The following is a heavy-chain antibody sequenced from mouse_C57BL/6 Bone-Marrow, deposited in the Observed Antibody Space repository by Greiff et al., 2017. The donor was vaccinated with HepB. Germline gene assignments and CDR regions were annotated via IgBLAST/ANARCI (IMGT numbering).Heavy chain of an antibody. J-gene: IGHJ4*01. CDR3: ARAVYGSSYDYYAMDY. CDR1: GYAFSSYW. V-gene: IGHV1-80*01. Sequence: QVQLQHSGAELVKPGASVKISCKASGYAFSSYWMNWVKQRPGKGLEWIGQIYPGDGDTNYHGKFKGKATLTADKSSSTAYMQLSSLTSEDSAVYFCARAVYGSSYDYYAMDYWGQGTSVTVSS. D-gene: IGHD1-1*01. CDR2: IYPGDGDT.